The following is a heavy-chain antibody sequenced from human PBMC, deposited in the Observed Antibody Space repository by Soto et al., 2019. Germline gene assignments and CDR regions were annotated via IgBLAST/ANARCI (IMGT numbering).Heavy chain of an antibody. CDR3: ASGDAWGVLLAY. V-gene: IGHV4-31*03. CDR1: VAPINSGGYY. Sequence: PSETLSLTCTFSVAPINSGGYYWSWFRHLPWKGLEWIGYVYFSGTTYYNPSLESRVAISLDTSQNQFSLKLTSVSAADTAVYYCASGDAWGVLLAYWGQGTRVKVSS. CDR2: VYFSGTT. D-gene: IGHD4-17*01. J-gene: IGHJ4*02.